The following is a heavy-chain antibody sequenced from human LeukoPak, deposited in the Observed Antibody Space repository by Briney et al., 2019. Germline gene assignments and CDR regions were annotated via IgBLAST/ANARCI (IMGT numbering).Heavy chain of an antibody. V-gene: IGHV3-15*01. CDR2: IKSKTDGGTT. CDR1: GFTFSNAW. D-gene: IGHD6-19*01. CDR3: AKDKRGQWLGETRLDY. J-gene: IGHJ4*02. Sequence: GGSLRLSCAASGFTFSNAWMSWVRQAPGKGLEWVGRIKSKTDGGTTDYAAPVKGRFTISRDDSKNTLYLQMNSLKTEDTAVYYCAKDKRGQWLGETRLDYWGQGTLVTVSS.